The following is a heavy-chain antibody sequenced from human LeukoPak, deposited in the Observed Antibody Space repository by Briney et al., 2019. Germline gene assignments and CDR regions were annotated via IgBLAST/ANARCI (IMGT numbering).Heavy chain of an antibody. J-gene: IGHJ6*03. V-gene: IGHV4-4*09. CDR2: IYTSGST. Sequence: SETLSLTCTVSGGSISSYYWSWIRQPPGKGLEWIGYIYTSGSTNYNPSLKSRVTISVDTSKNQFSLRLSSVTAADTAVYYCARHGYSYGSVKYYYSYYMDVWGKGTTVTVSS. CDR3: ARHGYSYGSVKYYYSYYMDV. CDR1: GGSISSYY. D-gene: IGHD5-18*01.